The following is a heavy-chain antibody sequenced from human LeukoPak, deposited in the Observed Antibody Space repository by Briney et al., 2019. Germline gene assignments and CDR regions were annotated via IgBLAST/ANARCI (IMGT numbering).Heavy chain of an antibody. V-gene: IGHV4-61*02. Sequence: PSQTLSLTCTVSGVSISSGSYYWSWIRQPAGKGLEWIGRIYTSGSTNYNPSLKSRVTISVDTSKNQFSLKLSSVTAADTAVYYCARQPVYYYYGMDVWGQGTTVTVSS. CDR2: IYTSGST. CDR1: GVSISSGSYY. J-gene: IGHJ6*02. CDR3: ARQPVYYYYGMDV. D-gene: IGHD1-14*01.